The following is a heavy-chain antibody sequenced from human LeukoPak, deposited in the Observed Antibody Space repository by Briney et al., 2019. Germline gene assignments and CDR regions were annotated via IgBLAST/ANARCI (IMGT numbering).Heavy chain of an antibody. CDR2: FYHSGST. CDR3: ARGRSDSSSWYPYYFDY. J-gene: IGHJ4*02. Sequence: SETLSLTCTVSGYSISSGYSWGWIRQPPGKGLEWIGSFYHSGSTYYNPSLKSRVTISVDRSKNQFSLKLSSVTAADTAVYYCARGRSDSSSWYPYYFDYWGQGTLVTVSS. V-gene: IGHV4-38-2*02. D-gene: IGHD6-13*01. CDR1: GYSISSGYS.